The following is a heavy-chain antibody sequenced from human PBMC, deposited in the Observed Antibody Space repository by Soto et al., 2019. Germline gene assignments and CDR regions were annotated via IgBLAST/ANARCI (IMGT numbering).Heavy chain of an antibody. Sequence: GGSLRLSCVASGFTFTSYAMSWVRQTPGKGLQWVSTISGNGVSTFYADSVRARFTISRDNSRDTLFLQMNGLRAEDTAVYFCAKEYSGSYYADNWGQGTLVTVSS. V-gene: IGHV3-23*01. CDR2: ISGNGVST. D-gene: IGHD1-26*01. J-gene: IGHJ4*02. CDR1: GFTFTSYA. CDR3: AKEYSGSYYADN.